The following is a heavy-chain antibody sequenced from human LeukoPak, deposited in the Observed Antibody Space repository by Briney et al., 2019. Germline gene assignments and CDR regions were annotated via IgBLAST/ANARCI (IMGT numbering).Heavy chain of an antibody. CDR1: GFTFSSYG. Sequence: PGGSLRLSCAASGFTFSSYGMHWVRQAPGKGLEWVAFIRYDGSNKYYADPVKGRFTISRDNSKNTLYLQMNSLRAEDTAVYYCAKDILLWFGEYAPNFDYWGQGTLVTVSS. V-gene: IGHV3-30*02. D-gene: IGHD3-10*01. J-gene: IGHJ4*02. CDR2: IRYDGSNK. CDR3: AKDILLWFGEYAPNFDY.